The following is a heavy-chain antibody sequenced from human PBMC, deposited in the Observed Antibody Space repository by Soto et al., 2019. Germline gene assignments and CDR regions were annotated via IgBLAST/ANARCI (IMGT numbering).Heavy chain of an antibody. Sequence: EAQLVESGGGLVKSGGSLRLSCAVSGVTLSNAWMNWVRQAPGKGLEWVGLSKTKSDGGTADYAELVKGRFTILRDDSKNMLYLQMNGREIEDTAVYYCTLMPDGFDPWGQGTLVIVSS. D-gene: IGHD2-2*01. CDR1: GVTLSNAW. CDR2: SKTKSDGGTA. J-gene: IGHJ5*02. CDR3: TLMPDGFDP. V-gene: IGHV3-15*07.